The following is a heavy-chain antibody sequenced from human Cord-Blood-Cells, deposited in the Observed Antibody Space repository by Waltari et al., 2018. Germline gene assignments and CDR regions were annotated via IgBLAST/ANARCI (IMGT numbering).Heavy chain of an antibody. CDR2: INSDGSST. J-gene: IGHJ6*02. Sequence: EVQLVESGGGLVQPGGSLRLSCAASGFTFSSYWMHWVRQAPGKGLVWVSRINSDGSSTSYADSVKGRFTISRDNAKNTLYLQMNSLRAEDTAVYYCASYSNYYYYGMDVWGQGTTVTVSS. CDR1: GFTFSSYW. CDR3: ASYSNYYYYGMDV. D-gene: IGHD4-4*01. V-gene: IGHV3-74*01.